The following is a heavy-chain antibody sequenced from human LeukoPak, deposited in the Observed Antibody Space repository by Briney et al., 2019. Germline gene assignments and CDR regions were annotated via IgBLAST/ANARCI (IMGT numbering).Heavy chain of an antibody. D-gene: IGHD3-16*01. CDR3: AHFRGGAFDF. J-gene: IGHJ3*01. V-gene: IGHV4-39*01. CDR2: IYYSGST. Sequence: SETLSLTCTVSGGSISSSSYYWGWIRQPPGKGLEWIGSIYYSGSTYYNPSLNSRVTISVDTSKNQFALKLSSVTAADTAVYYCAHFRGGAFDFWGQGTMVTVSA. CDR1: GGSISSSSYY.